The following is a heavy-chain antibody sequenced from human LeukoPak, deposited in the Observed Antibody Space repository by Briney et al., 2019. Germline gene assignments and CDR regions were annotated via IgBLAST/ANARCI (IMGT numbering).Heavy chain of an antibody. D-gene: IGHD3-22*01. CDR3: AKSSITMIVVVTPQDY. CDR1: GFTFSSYA. J-gene: IGHJ4*02. Sequence: GGSLRLSCAASGFTFSSYAMSWVRQAPGKGLEWVSAISGSGGSTYYADSVKGRFTISRDNSKNTLYLRMNSLRAEDTAVYYCAKSSITMIVVVTPQDYWGQGTLVTVSS. CDR2: ISGSGGST. V-gene: IGHV3-23*01.